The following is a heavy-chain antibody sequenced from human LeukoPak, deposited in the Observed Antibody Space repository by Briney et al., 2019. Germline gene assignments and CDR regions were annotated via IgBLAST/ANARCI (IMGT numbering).Heavy chain of an antibody. CDR3: ARDGGTTADWYFDL. V-gene: IGHV4-38-2*02. CDR2: IYHSGST. CDR1: GYSISSGYY. J-gene: IGHJ2*01. D-gene: IGHD1-26*01. Sequence: SETLSLTCTVSGYSISSGYYWGWIRQPPGKGLEWIGSIYHSGSTYYNPSLKSRVTISVDTSKNQFSLKLSSVTAADTAVYYCARDGGTTADWYFDLWGRGTLVTASS.